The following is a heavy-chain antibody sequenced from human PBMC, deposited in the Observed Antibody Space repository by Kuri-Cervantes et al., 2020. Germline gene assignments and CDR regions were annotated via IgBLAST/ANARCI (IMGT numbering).Heavy chain of an antibody. CDR2: IAWRGGSA. D-gene: IGHD1-7*01. CDR1: GFTFSSYA. CDR3: ASTFSTTWGNWFDP. V-gene: IGHV3-20*04. Sequence: GASLKISCAASGFTFSSYAMSWVRQAPGKGLEWVSGIAWRGGSADHAVSVKGPFTISRDSAKNSLYLQMNSLRAEDTAVYYCASTFSTTWGNWFDPWGQGTLVTVSS. J-gene: IGHJ5*02.